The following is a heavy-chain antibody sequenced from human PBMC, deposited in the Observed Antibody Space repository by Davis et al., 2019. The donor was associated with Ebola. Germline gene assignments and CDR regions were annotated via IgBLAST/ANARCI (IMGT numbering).Heavy chain of an antibody. D-gene: IGHD6-13*01. J-gene: IGHJ4*02. Sequence: GESLKISCVASGFRFSSYVMGWVRQAPGKGLEWVSSVSSSGSFIYYADSVKGRFFISRDDAKSSLYLQMDSLRDDDTSVYYCVAGTAAATFTYWGQGTQVTVSS. CDR1: GFRFSSYV. CDR2: VSSSGSFI. V-gene: IGHV3-21*01. CDR3: VAGTAAATFTY.